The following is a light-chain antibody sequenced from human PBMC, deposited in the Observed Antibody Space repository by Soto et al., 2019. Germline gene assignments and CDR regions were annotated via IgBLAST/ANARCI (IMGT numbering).Light chain of an antibody. V-gene: IGKV3-15*01. Sequence: EIVMTQSPVTLSVSPGERVTLSCRASQSVSDNLAWYQQKPGQAPRLLIFGASTRATGIPDRFSGSGFGTEFTLTIDSLQSEDFADYFCHQSNNWPYTFGQGTKLDIK. J-gene: IGKJ2*01. CDR3: HQSNNWPYT. CDR2: GAS. CDR1: QSVSDN.